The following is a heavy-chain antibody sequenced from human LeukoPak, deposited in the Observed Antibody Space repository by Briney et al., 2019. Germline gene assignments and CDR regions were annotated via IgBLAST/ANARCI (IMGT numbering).Heavy chain of an antibody. CDR1: GYTFTSYD. J-gene: IGHJ4*02. CDR2: MNPNSGNT. D-gene: IGHD6-13*01. Sequence: ASVKVSCKASGYTFTSYDINWVRQATGQGLEWMGWMNPNSGNTGYAQKFQGRVTMTRNTSISTAYMELNSLRAEDTAVYYCAKAVLGIAAAGYSGYDYWGQGTLVTVSS. V-gene: IGHV1-8*01. CDR3: AKAVLGIAAAGYSGYDY.